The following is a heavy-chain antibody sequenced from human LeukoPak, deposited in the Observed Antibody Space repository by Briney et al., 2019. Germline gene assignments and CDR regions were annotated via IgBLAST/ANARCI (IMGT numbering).Heavy chain of an antibody. CDR3: TRGFFADGNGDYNKELDF. V-gene: IGHV1-8*01. CDR1: GYSLTSFD. D-gene: IGHD2-21*02. J-gene: IGHJ4*02. Sequence: ASVKVSCKASGYSLTSFDVNWVRQATGQGLEWMGWMNPHSGHTGYAQKFQGRVTMTSDTSISTAFMELSSLGSEDTAVYYCTRGFFADGNGDYNKELDFWGQGTQVTVSS. CDR2: MNPHSGHT.